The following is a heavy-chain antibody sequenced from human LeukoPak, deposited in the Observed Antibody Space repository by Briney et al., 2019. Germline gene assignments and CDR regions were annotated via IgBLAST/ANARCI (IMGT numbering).Heavy chain of an antibody. Sequence: GGSLRLSCAASGFTFSSYAMHWVRQAPGKGLEWVAVISYDGRNKYYTDSVKGRFPISRDNSENTLYLQMNSLRAEDTAVYYCARNFNHFDYWGQGTLVTVSS. CDR3: ARNFNHFDY. V-gene: IGHV3-30*04. CDR1: GFTFSSYA. J-gene: IGHJ4*02. CDR2: ISYDGRNK. D-gene: IGHD1-14*01.